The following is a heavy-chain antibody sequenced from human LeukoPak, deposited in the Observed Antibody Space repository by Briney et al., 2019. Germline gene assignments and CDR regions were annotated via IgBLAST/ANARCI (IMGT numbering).Heavy chain of an antibody. V-gene: IGHV3-7*01. CDR1: GLTFSRYW. Sequence: GGSLRLSCGASGLTFSRYWMNWVRQPPGKGLEWVANIKQDGTQKYYADFVKGRFTISRDNAKNSIFLRMDSLIAEDTAVYYCATDWFDFWGQGTRVTVSS. D-gene: IGHD2-21*01. CDR3: ATDWFDF. J-gene: IGHJ4*02. CDR2: IKQDGTQK.